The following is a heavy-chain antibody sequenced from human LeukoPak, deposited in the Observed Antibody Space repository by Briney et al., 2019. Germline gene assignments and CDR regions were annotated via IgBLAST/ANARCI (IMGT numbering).Heavy chain of an antibody. CDR2: INPSGSST. V-gene: IGHV1-46*01. J-gene: IGHJ6*03. CDR3: ARVAAEVVGVPGAIGFGWLRRDYYYMDV. D-gene: IGHD2-2*02. Sequence: ASVKVSCKASGYSFTSHYMHWVRQAPGLRLEWLGLINPSGSSTLYAQKFQGRVTMTRDMSTTTDYMELSSLRSEDTAVYYCARVAAEVVGVPGAIGFGWLRRDYYYMDVWGKGTTVILSS. CDR1: GYSFTSHY.